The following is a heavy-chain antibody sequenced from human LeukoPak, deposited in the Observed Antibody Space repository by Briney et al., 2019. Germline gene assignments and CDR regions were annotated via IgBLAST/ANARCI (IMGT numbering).Heavy chain of an antibody. CDR3: ARDRSQASHFDY. J-gene: IGHJ4*02. CDR1: GFIFNDYY. CDR2: ISSSGSTI. Sequence: GGSLRLSCAASGFIFNDYYMSWIRQAPGKGLEWVSYISSSGSTIYYADSVKGRFTISRDNAKNSLYLQMNSLRAEDTAVYYCARDRSQASHFDYWGQGTLVTVSS. D-gene: IGHD2-15*01. V-gene: IGHV3-11*01.